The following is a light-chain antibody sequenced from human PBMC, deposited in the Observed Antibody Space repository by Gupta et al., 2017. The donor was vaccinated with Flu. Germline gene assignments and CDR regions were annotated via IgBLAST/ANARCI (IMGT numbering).Light chain of an antibody. CDR1: SGAVTSGHH. V-gene: IGLV7-46*01. Sequence: QAVLTQAPSLTVSPGGTVTLTCASSSGAVTSGHHPYWIQQKPGQAPTTLISDTSVKHSWTPVRFSGSLLGGKAALTLSGAQPDDDADYYCVLYFGGPRVLGGGTKLTVL. CDR2: DTS. CDR3: VLYFGGPRV. J-gene: IGLJ2*01.